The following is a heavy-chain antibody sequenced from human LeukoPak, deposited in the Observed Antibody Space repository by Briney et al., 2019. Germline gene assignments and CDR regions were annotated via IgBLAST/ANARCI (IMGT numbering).Heavy chain of an antibody. CDR2: IIPIFGTA. Sequence: ASVKVSCKASGGTFISYAISWVRQAPGQGLEWMGGIIPIFGTANYAQKFQGRVTITADESTSTAYMELSSLRSEDTTVYYCADGYYDSSGYFLDYWGQGTLVTVSS. J-gene: IGHJ4*02. D-gene: IGHD3-22*01. V-gene: IGHV1-69*01. CDR3: ADGYYDSSGYFLDY. CDR1: GGTFISYA.